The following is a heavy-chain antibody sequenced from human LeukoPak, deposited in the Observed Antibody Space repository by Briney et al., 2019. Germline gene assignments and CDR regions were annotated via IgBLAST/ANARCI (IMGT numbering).Heavy chain of an antibody. CDR1: GGSFSNYY. J-gene: IGHJ6*03. D-gene: IGHD6-13*01. Sequence: SETLSLTCAVYGGSFSNYYWSWIRQPPGKGLEWIGSIYYSGSTYYNPSLKSRVTISVDTSKNQFSLKLSSVTAADTAVYYCARAYSSSWYGRYYYYYYMDVWGKGTTVTISS. CDR2: IYYSGST. CDR3: ARAYSSSWYGRYYYYYYMDV. V-gene: IGHV4-34*01.